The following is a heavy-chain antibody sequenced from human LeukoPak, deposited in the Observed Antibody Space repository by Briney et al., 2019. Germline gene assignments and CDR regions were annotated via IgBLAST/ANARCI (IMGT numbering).Heavy chain of an antibody. CDR1: GGSISSYY. D-gene: IGHD4-17*01. CDR2: IYYSVST. J-gene: IGHJ3*02. CDR3: PSERGPFDFGDFDSFHI. Sequence: PETLSPTCTVSGGSISSYYWSWVRQPPGKGVGWSGYIYYSVSTNYNTSLKTRVAISVDTSKNQCSRKLSSVTAAEPPVYYCPSERGPFDFGDFDSFHIWGQGTMVTVS. V-gene: IGHV4-59*01.